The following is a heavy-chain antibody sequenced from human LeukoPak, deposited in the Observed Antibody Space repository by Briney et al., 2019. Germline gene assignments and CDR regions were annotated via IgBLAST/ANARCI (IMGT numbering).Heavy chain of an antibody. D-gene: IGHD6-19*01. Sequence: GGSLRLSCAASGFTFSSYAMTWVRQAPGKGLEWVSTFTYSGVNTYYADSVRGRFTISRDNSKNTLYLQLNSLRAEDTALYYCAKGPHSSGWHYFDYWGQGTLVTDSS. CDR3: AKGPHSSGWHYFDY. CDR1: GFTFSSYA. CDR2: FTYSGVNT. J-gene: IGHJ4*02. V-gene: IGHV3-23*01.